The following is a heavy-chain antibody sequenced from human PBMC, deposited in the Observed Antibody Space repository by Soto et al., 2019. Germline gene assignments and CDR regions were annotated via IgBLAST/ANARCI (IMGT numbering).Heavy chain of an antibody. CDR2: IWYDGSNK. D-gene: IGHD6-19*01. Sequence: ESVGGVVQPGGSLRLSCAASGFTFSSYGMHWVRQAPGKGLEWVAVIWYDGSNKYYADSVKGRFTISRDNSKNTLYLQMNSLRAEDTAVYYCAREGIAVAYAPFDYWGQGTLVTVSS. J-gene: IGHJ4*02. CDR3: AREGIAVAYAPFDY. V-gene: IGHV3-33*01. CDR1: GFTFSSYG.